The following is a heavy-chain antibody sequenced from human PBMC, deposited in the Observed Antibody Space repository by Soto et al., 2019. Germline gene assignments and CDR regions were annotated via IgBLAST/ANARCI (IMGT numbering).Heavy chain of an antibody. V-gene: IGHV1-2*04. D-gene: IGHD6-6*01. J-gene: IGHJ6*02. Sequence: QVQLVQSGAEVKKPGSSVKVSCKASGGTFSSYAISWVRQAPGQGLEWMGWINPNSGGTNYAQKFQGWVTMTRDTSISTAYMELSRLRSDDTAVYYCARAVPYSSSSGYYYYGMDVWGQGTTVTVSS. CDR2: INPNSGGT. CDR1: GGTFSSYA. CDR3: ARAVPYSSSSGYYYYGMDV.